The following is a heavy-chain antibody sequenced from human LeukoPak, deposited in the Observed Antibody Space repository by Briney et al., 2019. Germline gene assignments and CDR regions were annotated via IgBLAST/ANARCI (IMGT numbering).Heavy chain of an antibody. V-gene: IGHV3-11*04. Sequence: GGSLRLSCAASGFTFSDYYMSWIRQAPGKGLEWVSYISSSGSTIYYADSVKGRFTISRDNAKNSLYLQMNSLRAEDTAVYYCARGYCSSTSCPRGYYYYMDVWGKGTTVTVSS. D-gene: IGHD2-2*01. CDR2: ISSSGSTI. CDR3: ARGYCSSTSCPRGYYYYMDV. J-gene: IGHJ6*03. CDR1: GFTFSDYY.